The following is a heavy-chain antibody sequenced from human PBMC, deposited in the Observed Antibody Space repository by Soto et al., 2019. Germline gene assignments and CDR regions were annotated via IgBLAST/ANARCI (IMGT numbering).Heavy chain of an antibody. Sequence: QVQLQESGPGLVKPSQTLSLTCTVSGGSISSGGYYWSWIRQHPGTGLEWIGYIYYSGSTYYNPSLKSRVTISVDTAKSQFSLKLSSVTAADTAVYYCARSLFGEINFDYWGQGTLVTVSS. CDR1: GGSISSGGYY. J-gene: IGHJ4*02. CDR3: ARSLFGEINFDY. D-gene: IGHD3-10*02. V-gene: IGHV4-31*03. CDR2: IYYSGST.